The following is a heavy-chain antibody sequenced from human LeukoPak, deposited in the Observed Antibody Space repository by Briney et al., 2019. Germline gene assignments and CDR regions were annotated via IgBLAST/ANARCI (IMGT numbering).Heavy chain of an antibody. D-gene: IGHD2-21*01. CDR1: GGTFSSYG. CDR2: IIPIFRTA. Sequence: ASVKVSCKASGGTFSSYGISWLRQAPGQGLEWMGGIIPIFRTAVYAQKCKGRVTISSDESTSTAYMEVPSLRSDDTAVYYCARDECGGDSCGLTSWFDPWGQGTLVTVSS. V-gene: IGHV1-69*13. J-gene: IGHJ5*02. CDR3: ARDECGGDSCGLTSWFDP.